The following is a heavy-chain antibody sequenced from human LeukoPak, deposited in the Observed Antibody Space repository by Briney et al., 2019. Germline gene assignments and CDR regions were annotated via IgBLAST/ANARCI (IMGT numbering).Heavy chain of an antibody. CDR3: ARDGGAMASFDY. Sequence: GGSLRLSCAASGFTFSSYGMHWVHQAPGKGLEWVAVIWYDGSNKYYADSVKGRFTISRDNSKNTLYLQMNSLRAEDTAVYYCARDGGAMASFDYWGQGTLVTVSS. J-gene: IGHJ4*02. V-gene: IGHV3-33*01. CDR2: IWYDGSNK. D-gene: IGHD3-16*01. CDR1: GFTFSSYG.